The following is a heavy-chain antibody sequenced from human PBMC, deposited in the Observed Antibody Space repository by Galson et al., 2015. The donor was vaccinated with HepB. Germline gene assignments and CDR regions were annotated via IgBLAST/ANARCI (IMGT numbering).Heavy chain of an antibody. V-gene: IGHV1-18*01. CDR1: GYRFTTHG. D-gene: IGHD2/OR15-2a*01. J-gene: IGHJ4*02. Sequence: SVKVSCKASGYRFTTHGIGWVRQAPGQGLEWMGWINGYNGNTDYAQKFQDRITLTTDTSTTTAYMELRTLRSDDTAVYYCTREGPTSAGDYWGQGTLVTVSS. CDR2: INGYNGNT. CDR3: TREGPTSAGDY.